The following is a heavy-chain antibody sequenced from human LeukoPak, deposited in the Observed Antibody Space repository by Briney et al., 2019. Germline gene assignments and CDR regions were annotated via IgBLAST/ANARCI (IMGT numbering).Heavy chain of an antibody. Sequence: SETLSLTCTVSGGSISSSSYYWGWIRQPPGKGLEWIGSIYYSGSTYYNPSLKSRVTISVDTSKNQFSLKLSSVTAADTAVYYCARVIAARPPRWFDPWGQGTLVTVSS. V-gene: IGHV4-39*07. CDR2: IYYSGST. J-gene: IGHJ5*02. CDR3: ARVIAARPPRWFDP. D-gene: IGHD6-6*01. CDR1: GGSISSSSYY.